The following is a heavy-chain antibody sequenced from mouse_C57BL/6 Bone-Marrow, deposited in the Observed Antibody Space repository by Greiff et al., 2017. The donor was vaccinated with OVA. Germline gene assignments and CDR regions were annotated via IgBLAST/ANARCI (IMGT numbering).Heavy chain of an antibody. Sequence: QVQLKESGAELMKPGASVKLSCKATGYTFTGYWIEWVKQRPGHGLEWIGEILPGSGSTNYNEKFKGKATFTADTSSNTAYMQLSSLTTEDSAIYYCASYHYYGSIYVYAMDYWGQGTSVTVSS. CDR1: GYTFTGYW. J-gene: IGHJ4*01. CDR3: ASYHYYGSIYVYAMDY. D-gene: IGHD1-1*01. CDR2: ILPGSGST. V-gene: IGHV1-9*01.